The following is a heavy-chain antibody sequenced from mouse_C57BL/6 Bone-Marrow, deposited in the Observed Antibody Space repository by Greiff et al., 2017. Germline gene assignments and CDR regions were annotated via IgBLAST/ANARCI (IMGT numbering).Heavy chain of an antibody. CDR2: IYPRDGST. V-gene: IGHV1-85*01. J-gene: IGHJ1*03. CDR3: ARDYGSSYWYFDV. Sequence: QVQLQQSGPELVKPGASVKLSCKASGYTFTSYDTNWVKQRPGQGLEWIGWIYPRDGSTKYNEKFKGKATLTVDTSSSTAYMELHSLTSEDSAVYFCARDYGSSYWYFDVWGTGTTVTVSS. D-gene: IGHD1-1*01. CDR1: GYTFTSYD.